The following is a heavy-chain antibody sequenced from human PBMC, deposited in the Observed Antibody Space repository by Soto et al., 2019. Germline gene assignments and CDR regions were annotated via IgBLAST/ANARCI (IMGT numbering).Heavy chain of an antibody. J-gene: IGHJ4*02. V-gene: IGHV4-39*01. CDR2: ICCSCST. D-gene: IGHD2-15*01. CDR3: ATLRSRPWWYFDY. Sequence: PSETLSLSCPVSGCSIRSNNYCWGWIRQPPGKGLDWNGSICCSCSTYDNPSHKRLITISVDTNKNQFFLKLSLVTADATAVYYSATLRSRPWWYFDYWGQGTLVTVSS. CDR1: GCSIRSNNYC.